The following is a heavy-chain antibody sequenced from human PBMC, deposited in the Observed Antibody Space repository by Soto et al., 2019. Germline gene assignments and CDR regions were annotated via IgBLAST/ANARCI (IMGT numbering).Heavy chain of an antibody. Sequence: ASVQVSCEDSGYTFTSYDINWVRQATGQRHEWMGWMNPNSGNTGYAQKFQGRVTMTRNTSISTAYMELSSLRSEDTAVYYCASPARNYDFWSGYSFDIWGQGTMVTVSS. D-gene: IGHD3-3*01. CDR2: MNPNSGNT. CDR1: GYTFTSYD. CDR3: ASPARNYDFWSGYSFDI. V-gene: IGHV1-8*01. J-gene: IGHJ3*02.